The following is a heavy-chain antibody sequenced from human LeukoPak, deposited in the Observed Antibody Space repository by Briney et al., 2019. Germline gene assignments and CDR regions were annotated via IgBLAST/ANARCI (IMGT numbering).Heavy chain of an antibody. CDR2: INPNSGGT. CDR1: GYTFTGYY. CDR3: ARDRSNRLPYNWFDP. J-gene: IGHJ5*02. V-gene: IGHV1-2*02. Sequence: RASVKVSCKASGYTFTGYYMHWVRQAPGQGLEWMGWINPNSGGTNYAQKFQGRVTMTRDTSISTAYMELSRLRSDDTAVYYCARDRSNRLPYNWFDPWGQGTLVTVSS. D-gene: IGHD1-14*01.